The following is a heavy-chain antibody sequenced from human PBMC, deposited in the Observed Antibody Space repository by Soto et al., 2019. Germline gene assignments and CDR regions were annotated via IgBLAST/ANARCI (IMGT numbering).Heavy chain of an antibody. Sequence: QVQLQESGPGLVKPSQTLSLTCTVSGGSVRSGDYYWNWIRQPPGKGLQWIGYIYYTGSTSYNPSLQSRLSISIDTSKNQFSLNLASVTAADTAVYFCARDRAVAGTVLDYWGQGALVTVSS. CDR2: IYYTGST. CDR1: GGSVRSGDYY. V-gene: IGHV4-30-4*01. D-gene: IGHD6-19*01. CDR3: ARDRAVAGTVLDY. J-gene: IGHJ4*02.